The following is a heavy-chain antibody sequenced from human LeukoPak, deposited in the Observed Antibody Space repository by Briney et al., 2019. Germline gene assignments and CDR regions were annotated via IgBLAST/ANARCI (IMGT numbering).Heavy chain of an antibody. Sequence: SETLSLTCAVSGDSISSSSWWSWVRQPPGKGLEWIGEIYHTGSNNYNPSLKSRVAMSVDKSKNQFSLKLNSVTAADTAVYYCARVRRYYDSSGSKSYAFDIWGQGTMVTVSS. V-gene: IGHV4-4*02. CDR1: GDSISSSSW. J-gene: IGHJ3*02. CDR3: ARVRRYYDSSGSKSYAFDI. CDR2: IYHTGSN. D-gene: IGHD3-22*01.